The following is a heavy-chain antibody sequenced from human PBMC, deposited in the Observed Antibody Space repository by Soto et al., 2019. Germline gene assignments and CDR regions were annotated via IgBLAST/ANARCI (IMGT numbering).Heavy chain of an antibody. V-gene: IGHV3-9*01. D-gene: IGHD2-2*01. J-gene: IGHJ1*01. Sequence: EVQLVESGGGLVQPGRSLRLSCAASGFTFDDYAMHWVRQAPGKGLEWVSGISWNSGSIGYADSVKCRFTISRDNAKNSLYQQMTSMRAEDTALYYRATAPAYCSSTSCYFQHWGQGTLVTVSS. CDR2: ISWNSGSI. CDR3: ATAPAYCSSTSCYFQH. CDR1: GFTFDDYA.